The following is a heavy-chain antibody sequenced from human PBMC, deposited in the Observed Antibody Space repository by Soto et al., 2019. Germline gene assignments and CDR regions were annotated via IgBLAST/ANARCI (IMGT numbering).Heavy chain of an antibody. D-gene: IGHD3-10*01. Sequence: QVQLQESGPGLVKPSGTVSLTCAVSGGSFSRTNWWSWVRQPPGKGLEWIGEIFHSGNTNYNPSRKRRVTISVDKSKNQFSLNLSSVTAADTAVYYCARNMVRGVTFDFWGQGALVIVSS. CDR2: IFHSGNT. CDR3: ARNMVRGVTFDF. V-gene: IGHV4-4*02. CDR1: GGSFSRTNW. J-gene: IGHJ4*02.